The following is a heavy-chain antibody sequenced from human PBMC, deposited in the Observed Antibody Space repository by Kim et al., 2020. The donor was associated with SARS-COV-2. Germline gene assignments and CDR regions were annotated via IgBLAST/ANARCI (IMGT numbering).Heavy chain of an antibody. CDR3: ARAPPLTEVYYGSGSYYNVRYFDL. D-gene: IGHD3-10*01. V-gene: IGHV4-31*03. Sequence: SETLSLTCTVSGGSISSGGYYWSWIRQHPGKGLEWIGYIYYSGSTYYNPSLKSRVTISVDTSKNQFSLKLSSVTAADTAVYYCARAPPLTEVYYGSGSYYNVRYFDLWGRGTLVTVSS. J-gene: IGHJ2*01. CDR2: IYYSGST. CDR1: GGSISSGGYY.